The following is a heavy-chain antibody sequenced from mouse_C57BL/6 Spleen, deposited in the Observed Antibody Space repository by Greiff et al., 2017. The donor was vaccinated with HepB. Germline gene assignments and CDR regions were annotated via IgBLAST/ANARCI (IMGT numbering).Heavy chain of an antibody. CDR3: AKTGSYWYFDV. V-gene: IGHV2-5*01. Sequence: VKLVESGPGLVQPSQSLSITCTVSGFSLTSYGVHWVRQSPGKGLEWLGVIWRGGSTDYNAAFMSRLSITKDNSKSQVFFKMNSLQADDTAIYYCAKTGSYWYFDVWGTGTTVTVSS. J-gene: IGHJ1*03. CDR1: GFSLTSYG. D-gene: IGHD1-1*02. CDR2: IWRGGST.